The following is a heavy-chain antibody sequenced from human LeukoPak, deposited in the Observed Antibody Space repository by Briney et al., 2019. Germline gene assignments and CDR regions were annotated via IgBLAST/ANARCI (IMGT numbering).Heavy chain of an antibody. Sequence: GGSLRLSCAASGFIFKTYAMHWVRQAPGKGLEWVAVISYDGSNKFYADSVKGRFTLSRDNSKNTLYLQMNSLRIEDTAVYYCGRGSVGFGELNYWGQGTLVTVSS. D-gene: IGHD3-10*01. CDR1: GFIFKTYA. V-gene: IGHV3-30-3*02. J-gene: IGHJ4*02. CDR2: ISYDGSNK. CDR3: GRGSVGFGELNY.